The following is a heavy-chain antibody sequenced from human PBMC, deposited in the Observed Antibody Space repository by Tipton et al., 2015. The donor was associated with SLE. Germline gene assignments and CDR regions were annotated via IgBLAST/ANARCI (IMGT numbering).Heavy chain of an antibody. Sequence: TLSLTCTVSGGSISSSSYYWGWIRQPPGKGLEWIGSIYYSGSTYYNPSLKSRDTISVDTSKTQFSLKLSSVTAADTAVYYCAREAYSSSWYSGDYWGQGTLVTVSS. D-gene: IGHD6-13*01. CDR3: AREAYSSSWYSGDY. CDR1: GGSISSSSYY. CDR2: IYYSGST. V-gene: IGHV4-39*07. J-gene: IGHJ4*02.